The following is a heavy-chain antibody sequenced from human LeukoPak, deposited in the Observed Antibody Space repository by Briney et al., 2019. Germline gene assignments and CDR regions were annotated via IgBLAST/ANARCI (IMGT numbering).Heavy chain of an antibody. D-gene: IGHD6-13*01. CDR2: ISGSGGST. V-gene: IGHV3-23*01. Sequence: GGSLRLSCAATGFTFSSYAMSWVRQAPGKGLEWVSAISGSGGSTYYADSVKGRFTISRDNSKNTLFLQMNSLRAEDTAVYYCAKEGSSSWYGIDYWGQGTLVTVSS. CDR1: GFTFSSYA. CDR3: AKEGSSSWYGIDY. J-gene: IGHJ4*02.